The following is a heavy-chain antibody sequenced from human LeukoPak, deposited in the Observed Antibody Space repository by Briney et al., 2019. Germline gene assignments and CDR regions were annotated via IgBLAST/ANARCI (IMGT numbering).Heavy chain of an antibody. CDR1: GGSISSNNW. V-gene: IGHV4-4*02. D-gene: IGHD5-12*01. CDR3: ARDTATTLGSYYYGLDV. J-gene: IGHJ6*02. CDR2: IYHSGNT. Sequence: PSGTLSLTCSVSGGSISSNNWWTWVRQPPGKGLEWIGEIYHSGNTNYNPSLKSRVTISLDKSNNHFSLKMNSVTAADTAVYYCARDTATTLGSYYYGLDVWGQGTTVTVSS.